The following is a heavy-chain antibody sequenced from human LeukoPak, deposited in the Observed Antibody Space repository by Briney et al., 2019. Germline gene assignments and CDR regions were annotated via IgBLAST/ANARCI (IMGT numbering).Heavy chain of an antibody. CDR1: GYTFTGYY. D-gene: IGHD3-9*01. CDR3: AREGDYDILTGYYNWFDP. CDR2: INPKSGGT. Sequence: ASVKVSCKASGYTFTGYYMHWVRQAPGQGLEWMGWINPKSGGTNYAQKFQGRVTMTRDTSISTAYMELSRLRSDDTAVYYCAREGDYDILTGYYNWFDPWGQGTLVTVSS. V-gene: IGHV1-2*02. J-gene: IGHJ5*02.